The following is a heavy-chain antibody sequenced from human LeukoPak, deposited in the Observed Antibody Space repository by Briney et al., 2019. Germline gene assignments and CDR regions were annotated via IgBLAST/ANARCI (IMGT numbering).Heavy chain of an antibody. Sequence: GGSLRLSCAASGFTFSSYAMSWVRQAPGKGLEWVSAISGSGGSTYYADSVKGRFTISRDNSKNTLYLQMNSLRAEDTAVYYCAKDPSRRVHERLWYGQREDSYYYYGMDVWGQGTTVTVSS. CDR2: ISGSGGST. V-gene: IGHV3-23*01. CDR3: AKDPSRRVHERLWYGQREDSYYYYGMDV. CDR1: GFTFSSYA. D-gene: IGHD6-25*01. J-gene: IGHJ6*02.